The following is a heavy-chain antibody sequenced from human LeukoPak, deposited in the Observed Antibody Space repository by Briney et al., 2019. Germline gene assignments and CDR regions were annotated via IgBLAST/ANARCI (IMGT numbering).Heavy chain of an antibody. CDR3: ARDPSTGDWGYYYYYMDV. V-gene: IGHV1-18*01. CDR2: ISAYNGNT. J-gene: IGHJ6*03. D-gene: IGHD7-27*01. CDR1: GYTFTSYA. Sequence: ASVKVSCKASGYTFTSYAISWVRQAPGQGLEWMGWISAYNGNTNYAQKVQGRVTMTTDTSTSTAYMELRSLRSDDTAVYYCARDPSTGDWGYYYYYMDVWGKGTTVTVSS.